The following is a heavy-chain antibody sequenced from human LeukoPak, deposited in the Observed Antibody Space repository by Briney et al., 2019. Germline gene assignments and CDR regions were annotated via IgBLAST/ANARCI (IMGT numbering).Heavy chain of an antibody. V-gene: IGHV4-59*01. D-gene: IGHD3-22*01. CDR3: ARGATYYYDSSGSFYFDY. J-gene: IGHJ4*02. CDR2: IYYSGST. CDR1: GGPISSYY. Sequence: SETLSLTCTVSGGPISSYYWSWIRQPPGKGLEWIGYIYYSGSTNYNPSLKSRVTISVDTSKNQFSLKLSSVTAADTAVYYCARGATYYYDSSGSFYFDYWGQGTLVTVSS.